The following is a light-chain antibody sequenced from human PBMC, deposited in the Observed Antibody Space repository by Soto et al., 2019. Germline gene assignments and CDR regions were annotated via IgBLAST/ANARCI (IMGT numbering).Light chain of an antibody. Sequence: DIVMTQSPATLSVSPGERATISCRASQSVSSNLAWYQQKPGQAPRLLIYAASTRATGIPARFSGSGSGTEFTLTISSLQSEDFAVYYCQQYNNWQGTFGGGTKVEIK. CDR2: AAS. CDR1: QSVSSN. J-gene: IGKJ4*01. V-gene: IGKV3-15*01. CDR3: QQYNNWQGT.